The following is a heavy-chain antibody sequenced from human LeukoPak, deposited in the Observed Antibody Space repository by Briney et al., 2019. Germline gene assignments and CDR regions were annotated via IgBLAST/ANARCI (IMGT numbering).Heavy chain of an antibody. CDR3: ARQLGYCSSTSCYADKVDY. V-gene: IGHV4-39*01. CDR1: GGSISSSSYY. J-gene: IGHJ4*02. D-gene: IGHD2-2*01. Sequence: SETLSLTCTVSGGSISSSSYYWGWIRQPPGKRLGWGGGIYYSGSTSYNPSLKSRVTISVDTSKNQFSLKLSSVTAADTAVYYCARQLGYCSSTSCYADKVDYWGQGTLVTVSS. CDR2: IYYSGST.